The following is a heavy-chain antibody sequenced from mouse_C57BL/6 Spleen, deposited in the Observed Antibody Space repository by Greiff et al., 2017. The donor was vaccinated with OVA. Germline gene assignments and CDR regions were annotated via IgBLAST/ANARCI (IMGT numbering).Heavy chain of an antibody. Sequence: VQLQQSGPGLVKPSQSLSLTCSVTGYSITSGYYWNWIRQFPGNKLEWMGYISYDGSNNYNPSLKNRISITRDTSKNQFFLKLNSVTTEDTATYYCARAPITTVVVDYAMDYWGQGTSVTVSS. CDR1: GYSITSGYY. D-gene: IGHD1-1*01. CDR2: ISYDGSN. CDR3: ARAPITTVVVDYAMDY. J-gene: IGHJ4*01. V-gene: IGHV3-6*01.